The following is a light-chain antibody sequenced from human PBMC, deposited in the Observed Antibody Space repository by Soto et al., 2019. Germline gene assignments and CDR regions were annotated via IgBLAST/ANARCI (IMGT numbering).Light chain of an antibody. CDR1: QSISSW. CDR2: KAS. CDR3: QQYNSYAIT. V-gene: IGKV1-5*03. Sequence: DIQMTQSPSSVSPSVGDRVTITCRASQSISSWLAWYQQKPGKAPKLLIYKASSLESGVSSRFSGSGSGTEFTLTISSLQPDDFATYYCQQYNSYAITFGQGTRLEIK. J-gene: IGKJ5*01.